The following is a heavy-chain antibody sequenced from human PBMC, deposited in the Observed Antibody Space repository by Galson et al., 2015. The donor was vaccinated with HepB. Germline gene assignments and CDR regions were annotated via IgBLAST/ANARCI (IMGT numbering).Heavy chain of an antibody. CDR1: GFTFSSYA. CDR2: ISYDGSNK. V-gene: IGHV3-30*04. J-gene: IGHJ4*02. Sequence: SLRLSCAASGFTFSSYAMHWVRQAPGKGLEWVAVISYDGSNKYYADSVKGRFTISRDNSKNTLYLQMNSLRAEDTAVYYCARSPRSSAAAGTYYFDYWGQGTLVTVSS. D-gene: IGHD6-13*01. CDR3: ARSPRSSAAAGTYYFDY.